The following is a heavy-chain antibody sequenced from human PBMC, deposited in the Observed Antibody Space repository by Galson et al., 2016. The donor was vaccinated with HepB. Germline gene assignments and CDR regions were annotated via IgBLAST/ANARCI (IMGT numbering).Heavy chain of an antibody. CDR3: ARDTAVRMTSYYYGMDV. CDR2: IVPGLGPA. V-gene: IGHV1-69*13. J-gene: IGHJ6*02. CDR1: GGTFTTYA. D-gene: IGHD4-11*01. Sequence: SVKVSCKVSGGTFTTYAFSWVRLAPGQGLEWMGGIVPGLGPANYAQQFQGRVTITADESTRTDYLEVSSLRYEDTAAYYCARDTAVRMTSYYYGMDVWGQGTTVSVSS.